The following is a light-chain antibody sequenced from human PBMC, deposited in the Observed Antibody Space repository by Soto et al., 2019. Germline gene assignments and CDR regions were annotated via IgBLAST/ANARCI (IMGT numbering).Light chain of an antibody. CDR3: QQYNNWPRT. CDR1: QSISNN. J-gene: IGKJ1*01. CDR2: DAS. Sequence: VITQSPATLSVSPGESATLSCRASQSISNNLAWYQQKPGQAPRLLMYDASTRATSIPDRFSGSGSGAEFTLTISSLQSEDLAVYYCQQYNNWPRTFGQGTKV. V-gene: IGKV3-15*01.